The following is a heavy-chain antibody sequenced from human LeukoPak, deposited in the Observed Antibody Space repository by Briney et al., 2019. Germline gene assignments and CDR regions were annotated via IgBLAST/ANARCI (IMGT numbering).Heavy chain of an antibody. J-gene: IGHJ4*02. CDR2: INPNSGGT. V-gene: IGHV1-2*02. CDR3: APTSGNYYTFYFDY. Sequence: ASVKVSCKASGYTFTGYYMHWVRQAPGQGLEWMGWINPNSGGTNYAQKFQGRVTMTRDTSISTAYMELSSLRSDDTAVYYCAPTSGNYYTFYFDYWGQGTLVTVSS. D-gene: IGHD3-10*01. CDR1: GYTFTGYY.